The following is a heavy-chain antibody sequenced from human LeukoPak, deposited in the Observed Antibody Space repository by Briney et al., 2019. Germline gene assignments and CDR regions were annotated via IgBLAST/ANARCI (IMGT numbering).Heavy chain of an antibody. J-gene: IGHJ4*02. D-gene: IGHD6-13*01. Sequence: GGSLRLSCAASGFTFSSYGMHWVRQAPGKGREGVAVISYDGSNKYYADCVKGRFTISRDTSKNTLSLPMNSLRAADTLVYYCAKDVATVFPSRIAAAGPDYWGQGTLATVSS. CDR2: ISYDGSNK. V-gene: IGHV3-30*18. CDR1: GFTFSSYG. CDR3: AKDVATVFPSRIAAAGPDY.